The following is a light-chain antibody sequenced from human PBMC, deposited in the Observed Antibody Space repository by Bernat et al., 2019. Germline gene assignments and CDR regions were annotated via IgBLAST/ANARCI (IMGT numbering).Light chain of an antibody. CDR2: DVS. Sequence: QSALTQPASVSGYPGQSITISCTGTSSDVGGFNYVSWYQQHPGKAPKLMISDVSNRPSGVSNRVSGTKSGNTASLTISGLQAEDEADYYCYSWTTNYVYVFGTGTKVTVL. CDR1: SSDVGGFNY. CDR3: YSWTTNYVYV. V-gene: IGLV2-14*03. J-gene: IGLJ1*01.